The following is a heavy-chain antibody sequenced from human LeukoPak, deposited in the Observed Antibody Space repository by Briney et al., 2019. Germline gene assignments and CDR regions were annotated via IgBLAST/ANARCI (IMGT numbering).Heavy chain of an antibody. CDR2: IYYSGST. CDR1: GGSISSGDYY. D-gene: IGHD3-22*01. Sequence: SETLSLTCTVSGGSISSGDYYWSWIRQPPGKGLEWIGYIYYSGSTYYNPSLKSRVTISVDTSKNQFSLKLSSVTAADTAVYYCGRESYYDTPYGMDVWGQGTTVTVSS. J-gene: IGHJ6*02. V-gene: IGHV4-30-4*01. CDR3: GRESYYDTPYGMDV.